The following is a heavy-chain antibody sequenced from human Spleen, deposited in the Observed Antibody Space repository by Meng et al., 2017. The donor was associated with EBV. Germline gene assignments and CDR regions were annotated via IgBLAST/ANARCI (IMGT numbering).Heavy chain of an antibody. D-gene: IGHD5-12*01. Sequence: QVDVKGACPGRWRPSQTLSPTVPASGGSICRGVYYWIWIRQPPGKVLEWIGYIYYSGSTYYNPSLKSRVTISVDMSKNQFSLKLSSVTAADTAVYYCARGGDSDYEHAYWGQGTLVTVSS. CDR1: GGSICRGVYY. V-gene: IGHV4-30-4*01. CDR3: ARGGDSDYEHAY. CDR2: IYYSGST. J-gene: IGHJ4*02.